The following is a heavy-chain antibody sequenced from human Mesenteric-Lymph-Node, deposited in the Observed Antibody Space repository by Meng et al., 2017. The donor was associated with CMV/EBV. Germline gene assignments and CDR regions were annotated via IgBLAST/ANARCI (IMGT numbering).Heavy chain of an antibody. D-gene: IGHD6-13*01. Sequence: SGLTSSSDWRRWVRRDRGKGLVWVSRIKSDGSSTSYAESVKGRFTISRDNAKKTVYLQMTSLRAEDTAVYYCARGDSSSWYAAMNYWGQGTLVTVSS. CDR1: GLTSSSDW. CDR2: IKSDGSST. V-gene: IGHV3-74*01. J-gene: IGHJ4*02. CDR3: ARGDSSSWYAAMNY.